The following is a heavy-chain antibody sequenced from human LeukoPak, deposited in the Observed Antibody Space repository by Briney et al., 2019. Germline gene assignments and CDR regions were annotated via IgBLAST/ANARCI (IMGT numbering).Heavy chain of an antibody. Sequence: GGSLRVSCAASGFTFSSYSMNWVRQAPGKGLEWVSSISSSSSYIHYADSVKGRFTISRDNAKNSLFLQMNSLRAEDTAVYYCARDRPSGCSGGSCYTPAAFQHWGQGTLVTVSS. CDR1: GFTFSSYS. CDR3: ARDRPSGCSGGSCYTPAAFQH. CDR2: ISSSSSYI. V-gene: IGHV3-21*01. D-gene: IGHD2-15*01. J-gene: IGHJ1*01.